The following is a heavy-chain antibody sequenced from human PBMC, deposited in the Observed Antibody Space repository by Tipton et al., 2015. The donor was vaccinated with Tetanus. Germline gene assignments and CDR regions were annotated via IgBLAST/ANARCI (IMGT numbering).Heavy chain of an antibody. J-gene: IGHJ4*02. CDR3: ARVACSSTSCYSHYFDY. V-gene: IGHV4-30-2*01. CDR1: GGSVRSGSYS. D-gene: IGHD2-2*01. Sequence: TLSLTCTVSGGSVRSGSYSWSWIRQPPGKGLEWIGYVFRSGSADYNPSLKSRVNISLDRSENQISLMLTSVTAADTAVYYCARVACSSTSCYSHYFDYWGPGSLVTVSS. CDR2: VFRSGSA.